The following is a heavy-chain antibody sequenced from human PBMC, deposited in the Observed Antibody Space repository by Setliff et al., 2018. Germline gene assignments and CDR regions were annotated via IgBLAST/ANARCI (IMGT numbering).Heavy chain of an antibody. CDR3: ARAHTWSLPNDNSGYPGWFDP. Sequence: PSETLSLTCAVSGVSINSLNWWTWVRQSPGKGLEWIGYIYHDGPSVHYNPSLKSRVTMSVDKSKNQFSLKLSSVTAADTAVYYCARAHTWSLPNDNSGYPGWFDPWGQGTLVTVSS. CDR2: IYHDGPS. D-gene: IGHD3-22*01. V-gene: IGHV4-4*02. J-gene: IGHJ5*02. CDR1: GVSINSLNW.